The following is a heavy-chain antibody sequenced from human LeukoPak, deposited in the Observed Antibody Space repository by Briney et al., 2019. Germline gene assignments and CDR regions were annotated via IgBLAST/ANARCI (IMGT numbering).Heavy chain of an antibody. D-gene: IGHD1-1*01. CDR2: ISSSGSTI. J-gene: IGHJ4*02. Sequence: GSLRLSCAASGFTFSSYEMNWVRQAPGKGLEWVSYISSSGSTIYYADSVKGRFTISRDNAKNSLFLQMNFLRAEDTAVYYCARDRGSGVTTSDYWGQGTLVTVSS. V-gene: IGHV3-48*03. CDR3: ARDRGSGVTTSDY. CDR1: GFTFSSYE.